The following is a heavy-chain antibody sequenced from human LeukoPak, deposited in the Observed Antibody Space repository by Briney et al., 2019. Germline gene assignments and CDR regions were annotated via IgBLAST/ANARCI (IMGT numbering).Heavy chain of an antibody. CDR2: MNVDGSEK. CDR3: ARDPVEWELLLDY. V-gene: IGHV3-7*01. J-gene: IGHJ4*02. D-gene: IGHD1-26*01. CDR1: GFTFSSYW. Sequence: QPGGSLRLSCAASGFTFSSYWMGWVRQAPGKRLEWVANMNVDGSEKYYADSAKGRFTISRDSARNSVYLQMNSLRVEDTAVYYCARDPVEWELLLDYWGQGTLVTVSS.